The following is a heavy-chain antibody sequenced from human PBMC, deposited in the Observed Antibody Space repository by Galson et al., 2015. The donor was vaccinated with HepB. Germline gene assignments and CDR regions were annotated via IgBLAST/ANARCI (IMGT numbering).Heavy chain of an antibody. D-gene: IGHD6-13*01. J-gene: IGHJ2*01. Sequence: QSGAEVKKPGASVKVSCKASGYTFTSYGISWVRQAPGQGLEWMGWISAYNGNTNYAQKLQGRVTITTDTSTSTAYMQLRSLRSADTAVYYCARDRAATAAGYRYFDLWGRGTLVTVSS. V-gene: IGHV1-18*04. CDR3: ARDRAATAAGYRYFDL. CDR1: GYTFTSYG. CDR2: ISAYNGNT.